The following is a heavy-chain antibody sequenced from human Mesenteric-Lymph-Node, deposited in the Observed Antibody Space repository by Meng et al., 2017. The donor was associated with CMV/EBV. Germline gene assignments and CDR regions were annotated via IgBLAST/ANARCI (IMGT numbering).Heavy chain of an antibody. V-gene: IGHV7-4-1*02. Sequence: NASGYTFTSYAMNWVRQAPGQGLEWMGWINTNTGNPTYAQGFTGRFVFSLDTSVSTAYLQISSLKAEDTAVYYCARDSSSWYSGYFQHWGQGTLVTVSS. CDR1: GYTFTSYA. CDR3: ARDSSSWYSGYFQH. CDR2: INTNTGNP. J-gene: IGHJ1*01. D-gene: IGHD6-13*01.